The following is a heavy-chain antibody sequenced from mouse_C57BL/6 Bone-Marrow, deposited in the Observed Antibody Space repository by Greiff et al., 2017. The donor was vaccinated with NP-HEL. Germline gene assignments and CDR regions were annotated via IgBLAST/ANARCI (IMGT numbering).Heavy chain of an antibody. CDR1: YFAFMASA. J-gene: IGHJ4*01. D-gene: IGHD1-1*01. CDR3: AGTTVVAEGYAMDY. V-gene: IGHV1-49*01. Sequence: LKESGAELVRPGSSVKLSCKDSYFAFMASAMHWVKQRPGHGLEWIGSFTMYSDATEYSENFKGKATLTAKPSSSTAYMELSSLTSEDSAVYYCAGTTVVAEGYAMDYWGQGTSVTVSS. CDR2: FTMYSDAT.